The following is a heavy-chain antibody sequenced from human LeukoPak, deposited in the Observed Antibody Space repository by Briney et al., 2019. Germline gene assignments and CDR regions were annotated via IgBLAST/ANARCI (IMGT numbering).Heavy chain of an antibody. CDR1: GFTFSSYA. D-gene: IGHD3-9*01. V-gene: IGHV3-23*03. Sequence: TGGSLRLSCTASGFTFSSYAMSWVRQAPGKGLEWVSIIYADGSAYYADSVKGRFTISRDNSKNTLYLQMNSLRAEDTAVYYCAALTGYYSDYWGQGTLVTVSS. CDR3: AALTGYYSDY. CDR2: IYADGSA. J-gene: IGHJ4*02.